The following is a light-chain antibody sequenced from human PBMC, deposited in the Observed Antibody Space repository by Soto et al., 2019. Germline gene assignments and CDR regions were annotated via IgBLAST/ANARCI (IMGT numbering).Light chain of an antibody. Sequence: EVVMTQSPATLSVSPGERATLSCRASQSVSIDLAWYQQTPGQAPRLLIYDASKRATGGIADRFSGSGSGTDFTLTISRLEPEDFAVYYCQYYGSSVTFAGGTKVDIK. V-gene: IGKV3-20*01. CDR3: QYYGSSVT. CDR1: QSVSID. CDR2: DAS. J-gene: IGKJ4*01.